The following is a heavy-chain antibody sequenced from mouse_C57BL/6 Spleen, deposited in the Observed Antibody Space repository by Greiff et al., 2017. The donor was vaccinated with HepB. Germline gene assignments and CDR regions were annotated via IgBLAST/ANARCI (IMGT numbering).Heavy chain of an antibody. CDR1: GFNIKDYY. V-gene: IGHV14-2*01. D-gene: IGHD1-1*01. J-gene: IGHJ2*01. Sequence: VHVKQSGAELVKPGASVKLSCTASGFNIKDYYMHWVKQRTEQGLEWIGRIDPEDGETKYAPKFQGKATITADTSSTTAYLQLSSLTSEDTAVYYCARGITTVVDYFDYWGQGTTLTVSS. CDR3: ARGITTVVDYFDY. CDR2: IDPEDGET.